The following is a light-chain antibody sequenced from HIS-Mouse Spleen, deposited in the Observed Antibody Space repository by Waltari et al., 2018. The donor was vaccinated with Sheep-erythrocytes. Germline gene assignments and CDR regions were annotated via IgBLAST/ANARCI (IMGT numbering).Light chain of an antibody. CDR1: SSDVGGYTY. J-gene: IGLJ1*01. CDR2: DVS. V-gene: IGLV2-11*01. CDR3: CSYAGSYNHV. Sequence: QSALTQPRSVSGSPGQSVTIPCTGTSSDVGGYTYGSWYQQHPGKAPKLMIYDVSKRPSGVPDRFSGSKSGNTASLTISGLQAEDEADYYCCSYAGSYNHVFATGTKVTVL.